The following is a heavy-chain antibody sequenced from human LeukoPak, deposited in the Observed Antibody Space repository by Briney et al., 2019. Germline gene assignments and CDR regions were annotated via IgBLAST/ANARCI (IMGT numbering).Heavy chain of an antibody. CDR3: ARDVASSGYYWD. D-gene: IGHD3-22*01. CDR1: GYTFTGYY. CDR2: INPSGGSA. Sequence: ASVKVSCKASGYTFTGYYMHWVRQAPGQGLEWMGRINPSGGSAIYAQNFQGRVTMTRDTSTSTFYMELSSLRSEDTAVYFCARDVASSGYYWDWGQGTLVTVSS. J-gene: IGHJ4*02. V-gene: IGHV1-46*01.